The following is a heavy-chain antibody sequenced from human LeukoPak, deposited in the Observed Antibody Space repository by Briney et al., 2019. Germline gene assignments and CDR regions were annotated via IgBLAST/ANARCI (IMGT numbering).Heavy chain of an antibody. V-gene: IGHV1-18*01. CDR3: ARVRSRASYGMDV. J-gene: IGHJ6*02. CDR2: ISAYNGNT. Sequence: WISAYNGNTNYAQKLQGRVTMTTDTSTSTAYMELRSLRSDDTAVYYCARVRSRASYGMDVWGQGTTVTVSS.